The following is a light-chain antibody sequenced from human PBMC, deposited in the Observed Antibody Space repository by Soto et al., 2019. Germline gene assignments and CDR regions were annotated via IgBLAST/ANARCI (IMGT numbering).Light chain of an antibody. CDR2: GAS. CDR3: QQLQRTPFT. Sequence: QLTQSPSSLSASVGDRVTITCRASQDISRYLAWYQQRAGKAPKLLIYGASTLQSGVPSRFSGSGSGTEFTLTISSQQPEDFATYHCQQLQRTPFTFGPGTTVDV. J-gene: IGKJ3*01. V-gene: IGKV1-9*01. CDR1: QDISRY.